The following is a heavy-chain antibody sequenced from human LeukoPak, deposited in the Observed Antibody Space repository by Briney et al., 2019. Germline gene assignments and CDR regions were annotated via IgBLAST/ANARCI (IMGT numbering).Heavy chain of an antibody. J-gene: IGHJ4*02. D-gene: IGHD3-10*01. CDR3: ARGDYYGSGSYYINY. CDR1: GGSISSSNW. CDR2: IYHSGST. V-gene: IGHV4-4*02. Sequence: SETLSLTCAVSGGSISSSNWWSWVRRPPGKGLEGIGEIYHSGSTNYNPSLKSRVTISVDKSKNHFSLKLSSVTAADTAVYYCARGDYYGSGSYYINYWGQGTLVTVSS.